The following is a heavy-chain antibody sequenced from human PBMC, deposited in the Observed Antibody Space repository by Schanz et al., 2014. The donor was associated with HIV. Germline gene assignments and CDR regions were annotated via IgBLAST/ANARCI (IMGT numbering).Heavy chain of an antibody. CDR2: ISESGGRT. CDR1: GFSFNNYG. J-gene: IGHJ4*02. V-gene: IGHV3-23*01. Sequence: EVQLLESGGGLVQPGGSLRLSCAASGFSFNNYGMHWVRQAPGKGLEWVSSISESGGRTYYADSVNGRFTISRDNSKNTLYLQMTTLRIDDTAVYYCAKPEYDSRGNSQSHFDYWGQGTLVTVSS. CDR3: AKPEYDSRGNSQSHFDY. D-gene: IGHD3-22*01.